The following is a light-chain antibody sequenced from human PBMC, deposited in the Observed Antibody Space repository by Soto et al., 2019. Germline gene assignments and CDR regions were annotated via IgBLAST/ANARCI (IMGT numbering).Light chain of an antibody. CDR1: QSMSNY. CDR2: AAS. CDR3: QQSYSTPYT. Sequence: DIQMTQSPSSLSASVGDRVTITCRASQSMSNYLNWYQHKPGKAPKVLIYAASTLQSGVPSRFSGRGSGTDFTLTISSLQPEDFATYHCQQSYSTPYTFGQGTKLESK. J-gene: IGKJ2*01. V-gene: IGKV1-39*01.